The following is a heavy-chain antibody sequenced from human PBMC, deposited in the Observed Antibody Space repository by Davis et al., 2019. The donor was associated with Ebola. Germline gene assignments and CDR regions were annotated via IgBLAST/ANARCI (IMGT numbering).Heavy chain of an antibody. CDR3: ARYCHYPDCSYFDC. CDR1: GLTFSNYD. D-gene: IGHD2-15*01. Sequence: GESLKISCAASGLTFSNYDMSWVRQVPGKGLEWVSTISASEGHTHYSDSVKGRFTISRDNSKDTLYLQMNSLRAEDTATYYCARYCHYPDCSYFDCWGQGTMVAVSS. J-gene: IGHJ4*02. CDR2: ISASEGHT. V-gene: IGHV3-23*01.